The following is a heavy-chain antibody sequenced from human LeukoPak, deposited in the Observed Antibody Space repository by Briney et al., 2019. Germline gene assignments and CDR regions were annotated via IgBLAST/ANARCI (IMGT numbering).Heavy chain of an antibody. V-gene: IGHV4-34*01. J-gene: IGHJ4*02. CDR3: ASGYYDFWSGYYGAFDY. D-gene: IGHD3-3*01. Sequence: SETLSLTCAVYGGSFSGYYWSWIRQPPGKGLEWIGEINHSGSTNYNPSLKSRVTISVDTSKNQFSLKLSSVIAADTAVYYCASGYYDFWSGYYGAFDYWGQGTLVTVSS. CDR1: GGSFSGYY. CDR2: INHSGST.